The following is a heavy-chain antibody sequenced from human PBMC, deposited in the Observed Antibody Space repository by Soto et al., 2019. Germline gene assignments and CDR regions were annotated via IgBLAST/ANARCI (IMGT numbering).Heavy chain of an antibody. CDR2: IIPIFGTA. CDR3: ATTLGATTARWFDP. Sequence: QVQLVQSGAEVKKPGSSVKVSCKASGGTFSSYAISWVRQAPGQGLEWMGGIIPIFGTANYAQKFQGRVTITADESTSTAYMELSILRSEDTAVYYCATTLGATTARWFDPWGQGTLVTVSS. J-gene: IGHJ5*02. D-gene: IGHD1-26*01. CDR1: GGTFSSYA. V-gene: IGHV1-69*01.